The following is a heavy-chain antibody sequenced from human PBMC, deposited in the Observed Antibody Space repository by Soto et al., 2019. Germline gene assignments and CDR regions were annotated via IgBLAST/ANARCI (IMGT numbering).Heavy chain of an antibody. J-gene: IGHJ3*02. Sequence: QVQLQESGPGLVKASQTLSLTCTVSGDSIGSGDNYWSWIRQPPGKGLEWIGFIHSRGSTNYNPSLRRRLIMSVDTSKNQFSLTLSSVTAADTAVYYCARIGSYYDSTGFSENAFDIWGQGTIVTVSS. CDR1: GDSIGSGDNY. V-gene: IGHV4-30-4*01. D-gene: IGHD3-10*01. CDR3: ARIGSYYDSTGFSENAFDI. CDR2: IHSRGST.